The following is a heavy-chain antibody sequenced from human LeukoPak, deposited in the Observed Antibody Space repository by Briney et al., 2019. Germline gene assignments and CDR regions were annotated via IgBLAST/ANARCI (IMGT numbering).Heavy chain of an antibody. V-gene: IGHV3-11*06. CDR2: ISGSSGYT. CDR1: GFTFSDYY. D-gene: IGHD1-1*01. J-gene: IGHJ4*02. Sequence: GGSLRPSCAASGFTFSDYYMSWVRQAPGKGLEWVSYISGSSGYTKYADSVKGRFTISRDNAKNSLYLQVNSLRAEDTAVYYCARGTGTTAYFDYWGQGTPVTVSS. CDR3: ARGTGTTAYFDY.